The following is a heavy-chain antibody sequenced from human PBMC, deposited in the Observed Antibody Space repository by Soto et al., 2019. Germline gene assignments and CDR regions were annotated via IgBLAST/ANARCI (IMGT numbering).Heavy chain of an antibody. J-gene: IGHJ6*02. Sequence: GGSLRLSCAASGFTFSNYAMRWVRQAPGKGLEWVSAISDSGDSTYYADSVKGRFIISRDDSENTLFLQMTSLRGEDTAVYYCAKDWHVMDLVGHDYYYGVDVWGQGTTVTVSS. CDR1: GFTFSNYA. V-gene: IGHV3-23*01. CDR2: ISDSGDST. CDR3: AKDWHVMDLVGHDYYYGVDV. D-gene: IGHD3-9*01.